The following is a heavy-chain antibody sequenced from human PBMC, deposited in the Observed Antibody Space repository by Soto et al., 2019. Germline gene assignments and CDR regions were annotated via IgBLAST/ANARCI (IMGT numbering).Heavy chain of an antibody. Sequence: QVQLVQSGAEVKKPGASVKVSCKASGYTFTSYGISWVRQAPGQGLEWMGWISAYNGTTNCAQKLQGRVTMTTDTAKSTAYMELRSLRCDDTAVYYCAGDHPLLEGSTYYYYGIDVWGQGTTVTVSS. V-gene: IGHV1-18*01. CDR2: ISAYNGTT. CDR1: GYTFTSYG. CDR3: AGDHPLLEGSTYYYYGIDV. D-gene: IGHD3-3*01. J-gene: IGHJ6*02.